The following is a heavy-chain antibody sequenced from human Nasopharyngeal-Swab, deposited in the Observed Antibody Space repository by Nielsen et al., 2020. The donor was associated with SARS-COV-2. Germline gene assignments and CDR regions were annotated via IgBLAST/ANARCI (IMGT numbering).Heavy chain of an antibody. CDR3: ARDFYGSGSYYNAYGMDV. D-gene: IGHD3-10*01. J-gene: IGHJ6*02. Sequence: GRQAPGKGLEWGANIKQDGSEKYYVDSVKGRFTISRDNAKNSLYLQMNSLRAEDTAVYYCARDFYGSGSYYNAYGMDVWGQGTTVTVSS. V-gene: IGHV3-7*01. CDR2: IKQDGSEK.